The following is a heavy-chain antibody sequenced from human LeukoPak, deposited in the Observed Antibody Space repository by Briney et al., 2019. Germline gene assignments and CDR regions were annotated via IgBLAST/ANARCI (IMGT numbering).Heavy chain of an antibody. Sequence: PAGSLRLSCAASGFTFSSYAMSWVRQAPGKGLEWVSAISGSGGSTYYADSVKGRFTISRDNSKNTLYLQMNSLRAEDTAVYYCARHIVVVPAEKDYWGQGTLVTVSS. CDR3: ARHIVVVPAEKDY. D-gene: IGHD2-2*01. V-gene: IGHV3-23*01. CDR2: ISGSGGST. CDR1: GFTFSSYA. J-gene: IGHJ4*02.